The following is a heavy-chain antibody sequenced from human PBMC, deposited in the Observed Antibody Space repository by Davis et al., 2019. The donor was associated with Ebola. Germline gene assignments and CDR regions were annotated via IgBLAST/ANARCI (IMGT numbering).Heavy chain of an antibody. D-gene: IGHD5-12*01. Sequence: ASVKVSCKASGYTFTNYYMHWVRQAPGQGLEWMGMTNPNAGRTIYAQKFQGRVTVTRDTSTTTVYMDLCSLRSEDTALYYCTTPGGQDSGYDVFDIWGQRAIVTVSS. CDR2: TNPNAGRT. CDR1: GYTFTNYY. J-gene: IGHJ3*02. CDR3: TTPGGQDSGYDVFDI. V-gene: IGHV1-46*03.